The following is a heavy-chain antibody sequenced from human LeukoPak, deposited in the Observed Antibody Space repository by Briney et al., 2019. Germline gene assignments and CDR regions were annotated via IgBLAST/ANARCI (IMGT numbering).Heavy chain of an antibody. CDR3: ARTRYYYNSRSYYFDY. J-gene: IGHJ4*02. CDR1: GGSFSGYY. D-gene: IGHD3-10*01. Sequence: SETLSLTCAVYGGSFSGYYWSWIRQPPGKGLEWIGEINHSGSTNYNPSLKSRVTISVDTSKNQFSLKLSSVTAADTAVYYCARTRYYYNSRSYYFDYWGQGTLVTVSS. V-gene: IGHV4-34*01. CDR2: INHSGST.